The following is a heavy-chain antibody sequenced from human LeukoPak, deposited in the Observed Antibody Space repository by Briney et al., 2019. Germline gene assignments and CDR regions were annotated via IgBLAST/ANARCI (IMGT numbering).Heavy chain of an antibody. Sequence: GSLRLSCAASGFSFSSYEMNWVRQAPGKGLEWVSYISSDGNTIYYADSVKGRFTISRDNAKNSLYLQMDSLRAEDMAVYYCVSYRDQQLPYYGLDVWGQGTTVTVSS. CDR1: GFSFSSYE. CDR3: VSYRDQQLPYYGLDV. V-gene: IGHV3-48*03. CDR2: ISSDGNTI. D-gene: IGHD6-13*01. J-gene: IGHJ6*02.